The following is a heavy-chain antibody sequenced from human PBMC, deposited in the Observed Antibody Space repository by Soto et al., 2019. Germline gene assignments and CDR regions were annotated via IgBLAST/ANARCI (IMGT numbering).Heavy chain of an antibody. D-gene: IGHD3-16*01. J-gene: IGHJ6*02. V-gene: IGHV3-74*01. CDR3: ARAAWGYYYGMDV. CDR1: GFTFSSYW. CDR2: INSDGSST. Sequence: EVQLVESGGGLVQPGGSLRLSCAASGFTFSSYWMHWVRQAPGKGLVWVSRINSDGSSTSYADSVKGRFTISRDDAKNTLYLQMNSLRAEDTAVYYCARAAWGYYYGMDVWGQGTTVTVSS.